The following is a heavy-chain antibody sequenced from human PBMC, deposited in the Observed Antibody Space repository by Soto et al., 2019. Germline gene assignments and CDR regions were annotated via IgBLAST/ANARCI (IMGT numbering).Heavy chain of an antibody. CDR1: GFSLSTSGVG. CDR2: IYWDDDK. CDR3: AHDVAVAGSRTYYYGMDV. J-gene: IGHJ6*02. D-gene: IGHD6-19*01. Sequence: QITLKESGPTLVKPTQTLTLTCTVSGFSLSTSGVGVGWIRQPPGKALEWLALIYWDDDKRYSPSLKSRLTITKDXXKXQXXLTMTNMDPVDTATYYCAHDVAVAGSRTYYYGMDVWGQGTTVTVSS. V-gene: IGHV2-5*02.